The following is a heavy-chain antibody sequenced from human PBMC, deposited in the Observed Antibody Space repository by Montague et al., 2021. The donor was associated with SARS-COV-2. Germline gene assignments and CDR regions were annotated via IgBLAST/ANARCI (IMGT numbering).Heavy chain of an antibody. V-gene: IGHV4-34*01. J-gene: IGHJ6*02. Sequence: SETLSLTCAVYGGSFSGYDWTWIRQSPGKGLEWIGEINQSGSTKYKPSLKSRVTISVDTSKNQFSLKLTSVTAADTAVYFCARGQRQPFSFFGVLAGGPELKCYGLDVWGLGTTVTVS. D-gene: IGHD3-3*01. CDR2: INQSGST. CDR1: GGSFSGYD. CDR3: ARGQRQPFSFFGVLAGGPELKCYGLDV.